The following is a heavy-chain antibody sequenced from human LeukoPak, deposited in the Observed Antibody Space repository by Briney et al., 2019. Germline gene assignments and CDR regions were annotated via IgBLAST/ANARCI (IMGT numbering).Heavy chain of an antibody. J-gene: IGHJ4*02. CDR2: IYYSGST. Sequence: SETLSLTCTVSGGSISSYYWSWIRQPPGKGLEWIGYIYYSGSTNYNPSLKSRVTISVDTSKNQFSLKLSSVTAADTAVYYCARKGGAGYSSGWFFDYWGQGTLVTVSS. D-gene: IGHD6-25*01. V-gene: IGHV4-59*08. CDR3: ARKGGAGYSSGWFFDY. CDR1: GGSISSYY.